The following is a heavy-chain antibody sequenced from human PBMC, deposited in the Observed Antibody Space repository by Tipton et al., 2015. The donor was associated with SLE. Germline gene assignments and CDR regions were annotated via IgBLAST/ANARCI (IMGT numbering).Heavy chain of an antibody. CDR2: IYYSGST. CDR3: ARGVYYIWGSYRSDAFDI. D-gene: IGHD3-16*02. V-gene: IGHV4-39*07. Sequence: TLSLTCTVSGGSISSSSYYWGWIRQPPGKGLEWIGSIYYSGSTNYNPSLKSRVTISVGTSKNQFSLKLSSVTAADTAVYYCARGVYYIWGSYRSDAFDIWGQGTMVTVSS. CDR1: GGSISSSSYY. J-gene: IGHJ3*02.